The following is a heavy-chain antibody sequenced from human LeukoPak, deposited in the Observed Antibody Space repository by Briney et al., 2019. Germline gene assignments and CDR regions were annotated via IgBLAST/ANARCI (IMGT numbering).Heavy chain of an antibody. CDR3: AKGIAVAGPFDY. J-gene: IGHJ4*02. V-gene: IGHV3-30*18. CDR1: GFTFSSYG. Sequence: PGGSLRLPCAASGFTFSSYGMHWVRQAPGKGLEWVAVISYDGSNKYYADSVKGRFTISRDNSKNTLYLQMNSLRAEDTAVYYCAKGIAVAGPFDYWGQGTLVTVSS. D-gene: IGHD6-19*01. CDR2: ISYDGSNK.